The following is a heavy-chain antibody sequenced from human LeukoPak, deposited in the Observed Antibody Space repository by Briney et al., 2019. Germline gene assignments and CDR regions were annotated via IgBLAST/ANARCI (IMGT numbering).Heavy chain of an antibody. Sequence: GGSLRLSCAASGFTFSSYEMNWVRQAPGKGLEWVSYISSSGSTIYYADSVKGRFTISRDNAKNSLYLQMNSLRAEDTAVYYCASLVGATTFGAFDIWGQGTMVTVPS. J-gene: IGHJ3*02. CDR1: GFTFSSYE. D-gene: IGHD1-26*01. CDR2: ISSSGSTI. V-gene: IGHV3-48*03. CDR3: ASLVGATTFGAFDI.